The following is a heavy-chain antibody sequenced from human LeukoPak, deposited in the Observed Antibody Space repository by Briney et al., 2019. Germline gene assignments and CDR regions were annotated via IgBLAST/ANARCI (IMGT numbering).Heavy chain of an antibody. V-gene: IGHV4-61*02. J-gene: IGHJ5*02. D-gene: IGHD3-3*01. CDR1: GGSISSGSYY. CDR3: ARESRRFLEWSNWFDP. Sequence: SQTLSLTCAVSGGSISSGSYYWSWIRQPAGKGLEWIGRIYTSGSTNYNPSLKSRVTISVDTSKNQFSLKLSSVTAADTAVYYCARESRRFLEWSNWFDPWGQGTLVTVSS. CDR2: IYTSGST.